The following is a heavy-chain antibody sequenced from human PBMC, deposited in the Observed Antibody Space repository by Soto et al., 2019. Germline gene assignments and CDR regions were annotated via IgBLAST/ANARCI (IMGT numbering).Heavy chain of an antibody. J-gene: IGHJ4*02. CDR1: GFTFSSYD. D-gene: IGHD3-22*01. CDR2: IGTAGDT. Sequence: EVQLVESGGGLVQPGGSLRLSCAASGFTFSSYDMHWVRQATGKGLEWVSAIGTAGDTYYPGSVKGRFTISRENAKNSLYLQMNGLSAEDTAVYYCARGLNGYYDSSGYYYFDYWGQGTLVTVSS. CDR3: ARGLNGYYDSSGYYYFDY. V-gene: IGHV3-13*01.